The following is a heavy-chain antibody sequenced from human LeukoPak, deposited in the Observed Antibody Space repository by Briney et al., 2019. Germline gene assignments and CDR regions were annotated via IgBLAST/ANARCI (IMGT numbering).Heavy chain of an antibody. V-gene: IGHV1-2*02. Sequence: ASVKVSCKASGYTFTGYYMHWVRQAPGQGLEWMGWINPNSGGTNYAQKFQGRVTMTRDTSISTAYMELSRLRSDDTAVYYCARVPSTRGVLGYCSSTSCYEVGGYYFDHWGQGTLVTVSS. CDR2: INPNSGGT. CDR3: ARVPSTRGVLGYCSSTSCYEVGGYYFDH. D-gene: IGHD2-2*01. J-gene: IGHJ4*02. CDR1: GYTFTGYY.